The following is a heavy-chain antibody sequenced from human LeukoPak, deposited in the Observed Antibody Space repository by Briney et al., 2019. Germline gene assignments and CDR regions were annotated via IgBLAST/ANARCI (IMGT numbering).Heavy chain of an antibody. V-gene: IGHV4-39*07. J-gene: IGHJ4*02. Sequence: SETLSLTCTVFGGSISSTRYYWGWIRQSPGKGLEWIGNINYTGSTYFNPSLKSRVTISVDTSKNQFSLKLSSVTAADTAVYYCARGGYCGGDCYFYYWGQGTLVTVSS. CDR2: INYTGST. CDR1: GGSISSTRYY. D-gene: IGHD2-21*02. CDR3: ARGGYCGGDCYFYY.